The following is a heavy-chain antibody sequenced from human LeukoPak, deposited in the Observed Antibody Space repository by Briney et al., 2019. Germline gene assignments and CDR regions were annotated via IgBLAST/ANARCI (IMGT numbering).Heavy chain of an antibody. CDR2: INPSATSA. CDR1: GYSFTNYY. Sequence: ASVKVSCKASGYSFTNYYTHWVRQAPGQGLEWMGVINPSATSATYTQKFQGRVTMTGDTSTTTVYMELSSLTSDDTTVYYCAKEKQNTANFDYWGQGTLVTVFS. D-gene: IGHD2/OR15-2a*01. V-gene: IGHV1-46*01. CDR3: AKEKQNTANFDY. J-gene: IGHJ4*02.